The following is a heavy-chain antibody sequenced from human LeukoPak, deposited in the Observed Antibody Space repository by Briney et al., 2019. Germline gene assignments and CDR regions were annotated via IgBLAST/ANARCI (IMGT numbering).Heavy chain of an antibody. CDR3: VRDWGYDSSGYWQKYFDT. V-gene: IGHV3-23*01. CDR1: GFTFSSYA. J-gene: IGHJ4*02. Sequence: GGSLRLSCAASGFTFSSYAVSWVRQAPGKGLEWVSAISGSGGSTYYADSVKGRFSISRDNAKNTVYLQMNSLRAEDTAVYYCVRDWGYDSSGYWQKYFDTWGQGTLVTVSS. D-gene: IGHD3-22*01. CDR2: ISGSGGST.